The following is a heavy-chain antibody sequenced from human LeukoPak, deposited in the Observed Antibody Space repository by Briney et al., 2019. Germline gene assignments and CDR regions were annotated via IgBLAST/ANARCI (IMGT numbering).Heavy chain of an antibody. CDR2: IIPIFGTA. Sequence: ASVKVSCKASGGTFSSCAISWVRQAPGQGLEWMGGIIPIFGTANYAQKFQGRVTITTDESTSTAYMELSSLRSEDTAVYYCATGSGYSYVTDYWGQGTLVTVSS. CDR3: ATGSGYSYVTDY. CDR1: GGTFSSCA. D-gene: IGHD5-18*01. V-gene: IGHV1-69*05. J-gene: IGHJ4*02.